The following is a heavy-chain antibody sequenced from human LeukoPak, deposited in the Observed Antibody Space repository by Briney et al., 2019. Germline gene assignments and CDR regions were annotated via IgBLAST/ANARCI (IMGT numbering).Heavy chain of an antibody. V-gene: IGHV4-34*01. J-gene: IGHJ4*02. CDR2: INHSGST. Sequence: PSETLSLTCAVYGGSFSGYYWSWIRQPPGKGLEWIGEINHSGSTNYNPSLKSRVTISVDTSKNQFSLKLSPVTAADTAVYYCARRDSSSWYPDYWGQGTLVTVSS. D-gene: IGHD6-13*01. CDR1: GGSFSGYY. CDR3: ARRDSSSWYPDY.